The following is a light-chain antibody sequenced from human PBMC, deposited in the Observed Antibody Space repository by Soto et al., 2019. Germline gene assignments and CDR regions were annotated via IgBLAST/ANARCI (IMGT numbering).Light chain of an antibody. V-gene: IGKV3-20*01. CDR3: QHFGGTTFT. J-gene: IGKJ5*01. Sequence: EIVLTQSPGTLSLSPGEGATLSCRASQSVSSSYIAWYQQRPGQTPSLLIYGASTRATGIPDRFSGSGSGTHFTLTISRLDPGDFAVYYCQHFGGTTFTFGQGTRLEIK. CDR2: GAS. CDR1: QSVSSSY.